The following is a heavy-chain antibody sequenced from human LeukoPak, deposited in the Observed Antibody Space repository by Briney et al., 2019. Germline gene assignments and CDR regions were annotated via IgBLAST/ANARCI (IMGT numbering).Heavy chain of an antibody. V-gene: IGHV4-4*09. D-gene: IGHD6-13*01. J-gene: IGHJ4*02. CDR2: IYTSGST. CDR3: ARHASSSWSLIFNY. Sequence: PSETLSLTCTVSGGSISSYYGSWIRHPPGEGLEWIGYIYTSGSTNYNPSLKSRVTISVDTSKNQFSLKLSSVTAAGTAVYYCARHASSSWSLIFNYWGEGALVAVSS. CDR1: GGSISSYY.